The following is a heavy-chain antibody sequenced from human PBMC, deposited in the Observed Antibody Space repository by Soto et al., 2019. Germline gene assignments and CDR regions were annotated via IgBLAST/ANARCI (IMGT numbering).Heavy chain of an antibody. CDR2: VSPKSGNT. Sequence: QIQLVQSGAEVKKPGASVKVSCKASGYNFFDYGVSWVRQAPGQGLEWMGWVSPKSGNTDYARKVQGRVTMTTDISTGTAYMELRGFISDDTGVYYCARGSTVSSIGPLLVWGQGTLVSVSS. V-gene: IGHV1-18*01. CDR1: GYNFFDYG. D-gene: IGHD2-2*01. CDR3: ARGSTVSSIGPLLV. J-gene: IGHJ1*01.